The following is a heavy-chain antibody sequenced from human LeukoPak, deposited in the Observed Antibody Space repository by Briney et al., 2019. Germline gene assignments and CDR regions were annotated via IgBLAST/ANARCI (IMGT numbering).Heavy chain of an antibody. CDR3: ARDGAVVDIVVVPAAINWFDP. V-gene: IGHV1-18*01. D-gene: IGHD2-2*02. CDR2: ISAYNGNT. J-gene: IGHJ5*02. Sequence: ASVKVSCKASGYTFTSYGVSWVRQAPGQGLEWMGWISAYNGNTNYAQKLQGRVTMPTDTSTSTAYMELRSLRSDDTAVYYCARDGAVVDIVVVPAAINWFDPWGQGTLVTVSS. CDR1: GYTFTSYG.